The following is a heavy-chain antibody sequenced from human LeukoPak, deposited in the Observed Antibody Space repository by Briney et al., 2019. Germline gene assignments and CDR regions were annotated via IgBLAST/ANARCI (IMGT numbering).Heavy chain of an antibody. V-gene: IGHV1-18*01. CDR1: GYTFISYG. CDR3: ARDRTMVRGVDNYGMDV. CDR2: ISGYNGDT. J-gene: IGHJ6*02. Sequence: ASVKVSCKASGYTFISYGINWVRQAPGQGLEWMGWISGYNGDTKYGQKLQDRVTMTTDTSTSTAYMEVRSLRSDDAAVYYCARDRTMVRGVDNYGMDVWGHGTTVTVSS. D-gene: IGHD3-10*01.